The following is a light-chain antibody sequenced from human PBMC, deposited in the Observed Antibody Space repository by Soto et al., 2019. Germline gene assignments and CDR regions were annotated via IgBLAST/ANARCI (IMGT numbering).Light chain of an antibody. CDR1: QSVSSY. V-gene: IGKV3-15*01. Sequence: EIVLTQSPATLSLSPGERATLSCRASQSVSSYLAWYQQKPGQAPRLLIHGASTRATDIPARFSGSGSGTEFSLTINTLQSEDFAVYYCQQFYSWPYTFGQGTKVDI. CDR3: QQFYSWPYT. J-gene: IGKJ2*01. CDR2: GAS.